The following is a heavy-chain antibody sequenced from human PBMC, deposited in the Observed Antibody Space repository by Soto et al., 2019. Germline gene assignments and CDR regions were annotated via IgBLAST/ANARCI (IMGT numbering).Heavy chain of an antibody. D-gene: IGHD3-3*01. CDR2: INLFGTT. CDR1: GGSVSATNC. J-gene: IGHJ4*02. CDR3: LRDLFGGYHPAAY. V-gene: IGHV4-4*02. Sequence: QVQLQESGPGLVKPSGTLSLTCAVSGGSVSATNCWNWIRQPPGKGPESIGEINLFGTTNYNPSLQRRVSMSIDLSPNNGYLTLNALTASDTAVYYCLRDLFGGYHPAAYCGQGTLVTVSS.